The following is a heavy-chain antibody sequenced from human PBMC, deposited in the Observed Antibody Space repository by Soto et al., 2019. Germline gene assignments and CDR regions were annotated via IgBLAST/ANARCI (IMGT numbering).Heavy chain of an antibody. CDR3: TSRPSGMTYHAVFDF. CDR1: GLTFSGHW. CDR2: IKPDGSET. Sequence: GSLRLSCAASGLTFSGHWMTWVRQTPGEGLQWVAAIKPDGSETFYVDSVKGRFTISRDNARNSLFLQMDSLRAEDTAVYYCTSRPSGMTYHAVFDFWGQGTLVTVSS. J-gene: IGHJ4*02. D-gene: IGHD2-21*02. V-gene: IGHV3-7*03.